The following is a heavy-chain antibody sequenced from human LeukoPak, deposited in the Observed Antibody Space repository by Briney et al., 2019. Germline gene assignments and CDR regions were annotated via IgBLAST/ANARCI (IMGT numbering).Heavy chain of an antibody. CDR3: ARDFAVTTGDY. CDR2: ISYDGSNK. D-gene: IGHD4-17*01. CDR1: GFTFSSYA. V-gene: IGHV3-30-3*01. Sequence: GRSLRLSCAASGFTFSSYAMHWVRQAPGKGLEWVAVISYDGSNKYYADSVKGRFTISRDNSKYTLYLQMNSLRAEDTAVYYCARDFAVTTGDYWGQGTLVTVSS. J-gene: IGHJ4*02.